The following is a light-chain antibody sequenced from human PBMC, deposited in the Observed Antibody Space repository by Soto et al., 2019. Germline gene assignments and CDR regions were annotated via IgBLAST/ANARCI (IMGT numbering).Light chain of an antibody. V-gene: IGKV1-27*01. CDR1: QGISNY. J-gene: IGKJ4*01. Sequence: DIQMTQSPSSLSASIGDRVTITCRASQGISNYLAWYQQKPGKVPKLLIDAESTLPSGVPCRFSGSGSGTDFTLTISSLHPEDVATYYCQKYDSAPLTFGGGTKVEIK. CDR2: AES. CDR3: QKYDSAPLT.